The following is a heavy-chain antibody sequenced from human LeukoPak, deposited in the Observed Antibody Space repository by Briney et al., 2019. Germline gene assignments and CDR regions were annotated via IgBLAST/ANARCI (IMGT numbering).Heavy chain of an antibody. CDR3: AREYYDSSGYYYGY. V-gene: IGHV3-30*03. J-gene: IGHJ4*02. D-gene: IGHD3-22*01. CDR1: GGSISSSN. Sequence: LSLTCAVSGGSISSSNWWSWVRQPPGKGLEWVAVISYDGSNKYYADSVKGRFTISRDNTKNPLYLQMNSLRAEDTAVYYCAREYYDSSGYYYGYWGQGTLVTVSS. CDR2: ISYDGSNK.